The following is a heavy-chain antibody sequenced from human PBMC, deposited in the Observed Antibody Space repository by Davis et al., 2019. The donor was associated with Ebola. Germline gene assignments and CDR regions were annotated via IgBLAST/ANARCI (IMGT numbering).Heavy chain of an antibody. J-gene: IGHJ6*03. V-gene: IGHV4-31*03. Sequence: PSETLSLTCTVSGGSISSGGYFWSWIRQHPGKGLEWIGYIYYSGSTYYKPSLKSRVTISLDTSKNQFSLNLYSVTAADTAVYYCARDLRYDSSSYDYYFYMDVWGKGTTVTVSS. D-gene: IGHD3-22*01. CDR2: IYYSGST. CDR1: GGSISSGGYF. CDR3: ARDLRYDSSSYDYYFYMDV.